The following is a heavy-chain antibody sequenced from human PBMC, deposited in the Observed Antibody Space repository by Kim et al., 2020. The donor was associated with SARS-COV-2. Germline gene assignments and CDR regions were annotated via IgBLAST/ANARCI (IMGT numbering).Heavy chain of an antibody. J-gene: IGHJ3*02. V-gene: IGHV1-8*01. D-gene: IGHD3-10*01. Sequence: AQTFQGRVTMTRNTTISTAYMELSSLRSEDTAVYYCASRLNIWFGDAFDIWGQGTMVTVSS. CDR3: ASRLNIWFGDAFDI.